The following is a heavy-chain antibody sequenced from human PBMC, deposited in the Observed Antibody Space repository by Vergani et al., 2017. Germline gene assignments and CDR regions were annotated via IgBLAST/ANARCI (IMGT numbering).Heavy chain of an antibody. J-gene: IGHJ6*02. CDR1: GFTFSDFS. D-gene: IGHD2-8*01. CDR2: IGSSVPYI. Sequence: VQLVESGGGLVKPGGSLRLSCAASGFTFSDFSMSWVRQAPGKGLEWVAIIGSSVPYINYADSVKGRFIISRDNTNNSLFLQLRSLRAEDAAVYYCARDCTSGGCPDNYGMDVWGQGATVTVSS. CDR3: ARDCTSGGCPDNYGMDV. V-gene: IGHV3-21*06.